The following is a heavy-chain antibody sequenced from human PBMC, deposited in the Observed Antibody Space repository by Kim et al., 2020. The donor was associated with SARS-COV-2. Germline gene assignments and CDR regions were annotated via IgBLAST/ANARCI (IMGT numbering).Heavy chain of an antibody. Sequence: GGSLRLSCAASGFTLTNYWMHWVRQAPGKGLVWVSRVNSDGISTSYADSVKGRFTISRDNAKNTLYLQMNSLRAEDTAVYYCARDAKHCSSVSCYTSWYFDRWGRGTLVTVSS. V-gene: IGHV3-74*01. J-gene: IGHJ2*01. D-gene: IGHD2-2*02. CDR1: GFTLTNYW. CDR3: ARDAKHCSSVSCYTSWYFDR. CDR2: VNSDGIST.